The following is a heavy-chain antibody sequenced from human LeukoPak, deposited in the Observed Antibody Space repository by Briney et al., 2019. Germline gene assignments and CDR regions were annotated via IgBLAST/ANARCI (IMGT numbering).Heavy chain of an antibody. V-gene: IGHV3-33*01. J-gene: IGHJ2*01. CDR2: IWYDGSNK. CDR1: GFTFSSYG. Sequence: GRSLRLSCAASGFTFSSYGMHWVRQAPGKGLEWVAVIWYDGSNKYYPDSVQGRFTISRDNSKNTLYLQVNSLRAEDTAVYYCARDRSMSGWYVDLWGRGTLVTVSS. CDR3: ARDRSMSGWYVDL. D-gene: IGHD2/OR15-2a*01.